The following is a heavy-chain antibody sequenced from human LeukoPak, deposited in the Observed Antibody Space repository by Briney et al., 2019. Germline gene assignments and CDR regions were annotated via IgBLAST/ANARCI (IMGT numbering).Heavy chain of an antibody. J-gene: IGHJ4*02. V-gene: IGHV1-18*01. CDR3: ARGPYCSGGTCYSQYFDY. CDR1: GYTFTSYG. D-gene: IGHD2-15*01. Sequence: ASVKVSCKASGYTFTSYGISWVRQAPGQGLEWMGWISGYNGNTHYAQNLQGRVTMTTDTSTSTAYMELRSLRSDDTAVYHCARGPYCSGGTCYSQYFDYWGQGTLVTVSS. CDR2: ISGYNGNT.